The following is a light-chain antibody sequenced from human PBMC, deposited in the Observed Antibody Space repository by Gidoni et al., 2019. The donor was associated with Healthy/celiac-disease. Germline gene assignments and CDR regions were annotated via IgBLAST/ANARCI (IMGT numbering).Light chain of an antibody. J-gene: IGKJ4*01. CDR2: GAS. Sequence: EIVMTQSPATLSVSPGERDTLSCRPSQSVSSNLAWYQQKPAQAPRLLIYGASTRAPGIPARFSGSGSGTEFTLPISSLQSEDFAVYYCQQYNNWPRLTFGGGTKVEIK. CDR1: QSVSSN. CDR3: QQYNNWPRLT. V-gene: IGKV3-15*01.